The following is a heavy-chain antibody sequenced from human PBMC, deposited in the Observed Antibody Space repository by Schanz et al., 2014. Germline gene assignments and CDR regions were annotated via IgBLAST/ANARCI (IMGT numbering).Heavy chain of an antibody. CDR3: TKEDATALWYFEH. V-gene: IGHV3-30*02. Sequence: VQLVESGGGVVQPGGSLRLSCVGSGYSFSDYDMYWIRQAPGKGLEWLAFLRSDGSRRDYADSVKGRFTISRDNSKNQVVMQMTSHRGEDKAVYYCTKEDATALWYFEHWGQGTLVTVSS. D-gene: IGHD6-13*01. J-gene: IGHJ4*02. CDR2: LRSDGSRR. CDR1: GYSFSDYD.